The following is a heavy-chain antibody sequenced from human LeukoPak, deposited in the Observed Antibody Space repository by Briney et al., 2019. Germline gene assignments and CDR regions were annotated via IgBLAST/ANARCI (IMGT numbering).Heavy chain of an antibody. J-gene: IGHJ4*02. CDR2: INHSGST. Sequence: SETLSLTCAVYGGSFSGYYWSWIRQPPGKGLEWIGEINHSGSTNYNPSLKSRVTISVDTSKNQFSLKLSSVTAADTAVYYCARKTCDGDCYSFDYWGQGTLVTVSS. V-gene: IGHV4-34*01. D-gene: IGHD2-21*02. CDR3: ARKTCDGDCYSFDY. CDR1: GGSFSGYY.